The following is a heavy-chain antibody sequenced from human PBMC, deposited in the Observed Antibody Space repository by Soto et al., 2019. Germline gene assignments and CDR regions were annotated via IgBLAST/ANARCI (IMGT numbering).Heavy chain of an antibody. CDR1: GFMFSAYT. CDR2: ISDDSSYI. Sequence: GGSLRLSCAASGFMFSAYTMNWVRQAPGKGLEWLSSISDDSSYIDYADSLRGRFTVSRDNARNSLYLQIDSLGVEDTAVYYCATPYYFDHWGPGTLVTVSS. J-gene: IGHJ4*02. D-gene: IGHD3-16*01. CDR3: ATPYYFDH. V-gene: IGHV3-21*06.